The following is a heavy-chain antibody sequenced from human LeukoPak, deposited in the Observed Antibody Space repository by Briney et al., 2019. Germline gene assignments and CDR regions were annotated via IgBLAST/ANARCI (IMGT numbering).Heavy chain of an antibody. J-gene: IGHJ4*02. CDR1: GFTFSSQS. V-gene: IGHV3-48*02. Sequence: AGGSLRLSCAASGFTFSSQSMNWVRHAPGKGLEGVSYIRSDSSRIYYADSVKGLFTISRDNAKKSVYLQMNSLRDEDTAEYYCAGDGGLWGQGTLVTVSS. CDR2: IRSDSSRI. CDR3: AGDGGL. D-gene: IGHD3-16*01.